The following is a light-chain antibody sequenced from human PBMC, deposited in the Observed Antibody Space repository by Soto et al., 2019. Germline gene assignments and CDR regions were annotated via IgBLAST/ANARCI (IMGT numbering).Light chain of an antibody. CDR3: QQYANSPIT. CDR1: QPVSSNV. J-gene: IGKJ5*01. V-gene: IGKV3-20*01. CDR2: GVS. Sequence: ELVLTQSPGTLSLSPGESAALSCRASQPVSSNVLAWYQQKPGQAPRFLIYGVSSRASGIPDRFFGSGSGTDFTLTLNRLEAEDFAVYYCQQYANSPITFGQGTRLEI.